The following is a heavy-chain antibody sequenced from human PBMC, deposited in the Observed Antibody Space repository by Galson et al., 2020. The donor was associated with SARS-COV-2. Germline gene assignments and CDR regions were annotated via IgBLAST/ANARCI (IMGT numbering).Heavy chain of an antibody. CDR1: GYSISSGYY. Sequence: ASETLSLTCTVSGYSISSGYYWGWIRQPPGKGLEWIGRIYHSGSTYYNPSLKSRVTISVDTSKNQFSLKLSSVTAADTAVYYCARGVEQWLVLYYYGMDVWGQGTTVTVSS. CDR2: IYHSGST. D-gene: IGHD6-19*01. CDR3: ARGVEQWLVLYYYGMDV. J-gene: IGHJ6*02. V-gene: IGHV4-38-2*02.